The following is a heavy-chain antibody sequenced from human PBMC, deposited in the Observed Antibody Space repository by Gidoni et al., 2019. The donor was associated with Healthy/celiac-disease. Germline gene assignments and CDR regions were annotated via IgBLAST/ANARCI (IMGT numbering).Heavy chain of an antibody. CDR3: ARGYCSSTSCYTRNYYYYYGMDV. CDR2: INPNSGGT. CDR1: GYTFTGYY. D-gene: IGHD2-2*01. J-gene: IGHJ6*02. V-gene: IGHV1-2*02. Sequence: QVQLVQSGAEVKKPGASVKVSCKASGYTFTGYYMNWVRQAPGQGLEWMGWINPNSGGTNYAQKFQGRVTMTRDTSISTAYMELSRLRSDDTAVYYCARGYCSSTSCYTRNYYYYYGMDVWGQGTTVTVSS.